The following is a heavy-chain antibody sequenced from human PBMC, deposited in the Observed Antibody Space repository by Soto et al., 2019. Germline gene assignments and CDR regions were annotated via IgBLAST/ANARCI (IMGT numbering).Heavy chain of an antibody. Sequence: PGGSLRLSCAASGFTFSDYYMSWIRQAPGKGLEWVSYISSSGDTIYYADSVKGRFTLSRDNAKNSLFLQMNSLRVEDTAVYYCARDPTAVAAYYYYGLDVWGQGTTVTVSS. D-gene: IGHD6-19*01. V-gene: IGHV3-11*01. CDR3: ARDPTAVAAYYYYGLDV. CDR2: ISSSGDTI. J-gene: IGHJ6*02. CDR1: GFTFSDYY.